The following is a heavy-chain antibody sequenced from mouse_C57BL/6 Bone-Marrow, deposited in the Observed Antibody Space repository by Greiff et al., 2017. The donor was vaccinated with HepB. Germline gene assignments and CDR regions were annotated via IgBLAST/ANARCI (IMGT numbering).Heavy chain of an antibody. J-gene: IGHJ2*01. D-gene: IGHD2-1*01. V-gene: IGHV1-80*01. CDR3: ARGDGNYLYYFDY. Sequence: VQLQQSGAELVKPGASVKISCKASGYAFSSYWMNWVKQRPGKGLEWIGQIYPGDGDTNYNGKFKGKATLTADKSSSTAYMQLSSLTSEDSAVYCCARGDGNYLYYFDYWGQGTTLTVSS. CDR2: IYPGDGDT. CDR1: GYAFSSYW.